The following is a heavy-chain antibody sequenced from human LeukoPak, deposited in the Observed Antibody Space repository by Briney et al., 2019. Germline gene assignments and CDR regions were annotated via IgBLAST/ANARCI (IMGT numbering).Heavy chain of an antibody. CDR1: GYTLTELS. V-gene: IGHV1-24*01. Sequence: ASVKVSCKVSGYTLTELSMHWVRQAPGKGLEWMGGFDPEDGETIYAQKFQGRVTMTEDTSTDTAYMELGSLRSEDTAVYYCATVKGVGVPATIFDYWGQGTLVTVSS. D-gene: IGHD2-2*01. CDR3: ATVKGVGVPATIFDY. J-gene: IGHJ4*02. CDR2: FDPEDGET.